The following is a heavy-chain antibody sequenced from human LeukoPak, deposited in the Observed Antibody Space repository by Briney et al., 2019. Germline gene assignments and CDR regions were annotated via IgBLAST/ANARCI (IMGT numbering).Heavy chain of an antibody. Sequence: GGSLRLSCAASEFTVSSYSMNWVRQAPGKGLEWVSSISSSSSYIYYADSVKGRFTISRDNAKNSLYLQMNSLRAEDTAVYYCARVIRYYFDYWGQGTLVTVSS. CDR2: ISSSSSYI. CDR1: EFTVSSYS. V-gene: IGHV3-21*01. J-gene: IGHJ4*02. D-gene: IGHD2/OR15-2a*01. CDR3: ARVIRYYFDY.